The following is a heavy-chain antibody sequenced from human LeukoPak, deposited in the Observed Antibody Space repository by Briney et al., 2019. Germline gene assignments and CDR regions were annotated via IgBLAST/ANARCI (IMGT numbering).Heavy chain of an antibody. CDR3: AKRGYSYGLDDY. D-gene: IGHD5-18*01. J-gene: IGHJ4*02. CDR2: IQSDGSNK. V-gene: IGHV3-30*02. CDR1: GCTFSSYG. Sequence: GGSLRLSCAASGCTFSSYGMHWVRQAPGKGLEWVTFIQSDGSNKYYTDSVKGRFTISRDNSKNTLYLQMNSLRAEDAAVYYCAKRGYSYGLDDYWGQGTLVTVSS.